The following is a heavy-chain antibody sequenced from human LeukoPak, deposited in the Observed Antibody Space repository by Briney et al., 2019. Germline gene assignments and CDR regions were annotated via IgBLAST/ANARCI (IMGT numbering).Heavy chain of an antibody. J-gene: IGHJ4*02. CDR2: ISSRSSYI. V-gene: IGHV3-21*01. Sequence: PGGSLRLSCAASGFTFSSYSMNWVRQAPGKGLEWVSSISSRSSYIYYADSVKGRFTISRDNAKNSLYLQMNSLRAEDTAVYYCARDLGSIASDYWGQGTLVTVSS. D-gene: IGHD6-6*01. CDR3: ARDLGSIASDY. CDR1: GFTFSSYS.